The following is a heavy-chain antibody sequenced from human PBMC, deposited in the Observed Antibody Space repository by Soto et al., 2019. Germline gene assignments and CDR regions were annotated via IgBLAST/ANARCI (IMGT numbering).Heavy chain of an antibody. CDR3: ARVLITSGPLEYSFDY. V-gene: IGHV4-31*03. CDR2: ISDSGRT. CDR1: GGSIRRSDSY. D-gene: IGHD3-16*01. J-gene: IGHJ4*02. Sequence: SETLSLTCTVSGGSIRRSDSYWTWVRQGPGKGLEWIAYISDSGRTDYNPSLKSRATISIDTSKNVFFLNLSSVTAADTAVYFCARVLITSGPLEYSFDYWARDPWSPSPQ.